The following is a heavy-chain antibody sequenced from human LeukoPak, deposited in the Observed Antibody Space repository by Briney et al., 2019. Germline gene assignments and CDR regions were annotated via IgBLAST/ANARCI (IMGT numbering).Heavy chain of an antibody. D-gene: IGHD3-3*01. J-gene: IGHJ6*02. CDR1: GYSFTSYW. V-gene: IGHV5-51*01. Sequence: GESLTISCKGSGYSFTSYWIGWVRQMPGKGLEWMGIIYPGDSDTRYSPSFQGRVTISADKSISTAYLQWSSLKASDTAMYYCARVGDGESPFGVGYYYYGMDVWGQGTTVTVSS. CDR3: ARVGDGESPFGVGYYYYGMDV. CDR2: IYPGDSDT.